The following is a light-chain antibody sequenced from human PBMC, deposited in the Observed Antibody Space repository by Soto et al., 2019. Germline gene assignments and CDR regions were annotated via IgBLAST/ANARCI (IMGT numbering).Light chain of an antibody. CDR3: SSYTSSSTPYV. CDR2: DVS. V-gene: IGLV2-14*01. CDR1: SSDVGGYNY. Sequence: QSVLTQPASVSESPGQSITISCTGTSSDVGGYNYVSWYQQHPGKAPRLMIYDVSYRPSGVSNRFSGSKSVNTASLTISGLQAEDEADYYCSSYTSSSTPYVFGTGTKLTVL. J-gene: IGLJ1*01.